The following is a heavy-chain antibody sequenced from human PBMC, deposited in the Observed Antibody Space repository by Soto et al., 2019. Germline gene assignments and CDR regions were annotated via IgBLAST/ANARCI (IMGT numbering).Heavy chain of an antibody. CDR2: SHQSGNT. CDR1: GVSISSHDW. D-gene: IGHD6-13*01. CDR3: GTRDSSRFY. V-gene: IGHV4-4*02. J-gene: IGHJ4*02. Sequence: QVQLQESGPGLVKPSGTLSLTCAVSGVSISSHDWWTWVRQPPGKGLEWIGESHQSGNTNYNSSLESRVTISVDTSKNQFSLKLTSVTVADRAVYYCGTRDSSRFYWGQGTLVTVTS.